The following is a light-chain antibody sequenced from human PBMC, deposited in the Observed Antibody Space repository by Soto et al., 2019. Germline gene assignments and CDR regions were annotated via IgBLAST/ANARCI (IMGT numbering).Light chain of an antibody. V-gene: IGLV1-40*01. J-gene: IGLJ2*01. Sequence: QSVLTQPPSVSGAPGQRVTISCTGSSSNIGAGYDVHWYQQLPGRAPKLPIYGNTNRPSGVPDRFSGSKSGTSASLAISGLHAEDEADYYCLSFDSSLSVVFGGGTKLTVL. CDR1: SSNIGAGYD. CDR3: LSFDSSLSVV. CDR2: GNT.